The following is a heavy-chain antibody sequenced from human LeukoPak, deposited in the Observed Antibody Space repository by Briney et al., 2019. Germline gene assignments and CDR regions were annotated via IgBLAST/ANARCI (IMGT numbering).Heavy chain of an antibody. CDR2: ISAYDGNT. J-gene: IGHJ5*02. CDR1: GYTFTSYG. CDR3: ARDRGSTSSRAWFDP. Sequence: ASVTVSCKASGYTFTSYGISWVRQAPGQGLEWMGWISAYDGNTNYAQKLQGRVTMTTDTSTSTAYMELRSLRSDDTAVYYCARDRGSTSSRAWFDPWGQGTLVTVSS. V-gene: IGHV1-18*01. D-gene: IGHD2-2*01.